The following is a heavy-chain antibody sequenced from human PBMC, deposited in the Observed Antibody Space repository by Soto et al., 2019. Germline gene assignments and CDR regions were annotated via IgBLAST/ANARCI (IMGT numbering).Heavy chain of an antibody. D-gene: IGHD4-17*01. J-gene: IGHJ3*01. V-gene: IGHV1-18*01. CDR3: ARVRSLYGDNDAFDC. CDR1: GYTFTSYG. Sequence: ASVKVSCKASGYTFTSYGISWVRQAPGQGLEWMGWISAYNGNTNYAQKLQGRVTMTTDTSTSTAYMELRSLRSDDTAVYYCARVRSLYGDNDAFDCWGQGTMVTVS. CDR2: ISAYNGNT.